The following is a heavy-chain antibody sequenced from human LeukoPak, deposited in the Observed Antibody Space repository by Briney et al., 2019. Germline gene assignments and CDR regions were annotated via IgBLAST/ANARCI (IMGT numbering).Heavy chain of an antibody. V-gene: IGHV3-49*04. J-gene: IGHJ4*02. CDR2: IRGKAYGGTT. Sequence: GRSLRLSCTASGFTFGDFAINWVRQAPGKGLEWVGFIRGKAYGGTTEYAASVKGRFTISRDDSNSIAYLQMNSLKTEDTAVYYCTRVAGIGYCSGGSCLDYFDYWGQGTLVTVSP. CDR1: GFTFGDFA. D-gene: IGHD2-15*01. CDR3: TRVAGIGYCSGGSCLDYFDY.